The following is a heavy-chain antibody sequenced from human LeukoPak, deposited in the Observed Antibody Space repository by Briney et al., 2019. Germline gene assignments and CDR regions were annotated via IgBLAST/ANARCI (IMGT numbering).Heavy chain of an antibody. Sequence: ASVKASCKASGYTFTDYYMHWVRQAPGQGLEWMGWINPNSGGTNYAQKFQGRVTMTRDTSISTAYMELSRLRSDDTAVYYCARGSSGSYNRIDYWGQGTLVTVSS. J-gene: IGHJ4*02. CDR2: INPNSGGT. D-gene: IGHD1-26*01. CDR3: ARGSSGSYNRIDY. V-gene: IGHV1-2*02. CDR1: GYTFTDYY.